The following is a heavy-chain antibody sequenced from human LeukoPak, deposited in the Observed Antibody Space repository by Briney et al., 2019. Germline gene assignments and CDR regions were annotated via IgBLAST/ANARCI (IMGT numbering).Heavy chain of an antibody. V-gene: IGHV1-2*04. J-gene: IGHJ6*02. Sequence: ASVKVSCKASGYTFTGYYMHWVRQAPGQGLEWMGWINPNSGGTNYAQKFQGWVTMTRDTSISTAYMELSRLRSDDTAVYYCARGPDCSSTSCYDVWDYYYGMDVWGQGTTVTVSS. CDR2: INPNSGGT. CDR1: GYTFTGYY. CDR3: ARGPDCSSTSCYDVWDYYYGMDV. D-gene: IGHD2-2*01.